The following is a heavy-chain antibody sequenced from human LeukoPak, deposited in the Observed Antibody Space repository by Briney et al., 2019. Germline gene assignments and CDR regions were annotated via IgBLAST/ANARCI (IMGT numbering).Heavy chain of an antibody. CDR3: ARGDILTGYVLSNVYYYYYYMDV. D-gene: IGHD3-9*01. Sequence: ASVKVSCKAPGYTITNNYMHWVRQAPGQGLEWMGVINPSGTGTSYAQKFQGRITMSRDTSTSTAYMELSSLRSEDTAVYYCARGDILTGYVLSNVYYYYYYMDVWGKGTTVTISS. V-gene: IGHV1-46*01. CDR1: GYTITNNY. J-gene: IGHJ6*03. CDR2: INPSGTGT.